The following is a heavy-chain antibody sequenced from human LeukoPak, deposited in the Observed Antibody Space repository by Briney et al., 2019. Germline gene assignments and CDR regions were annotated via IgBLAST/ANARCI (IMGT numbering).Heavy chain of an antibody. CDR1: GGSISSSSYY. D-gene: IGHD3-22*01. V-gene: IGHV4-39*07. Sequence: PSETLSLTCTVSGGSISSSSYYWGWIRQPPGKGLEWIGSIYYSGSTYYNPSLKSRVTISVDKSKNQFSLKLSSVTAADTAVYYCARGDDSSGQFDYWGQGTLVTVSS. CDR3: ARGDDSSGQFDY. J-gene: IGHJ4*02. CDR2: IYYSGST.